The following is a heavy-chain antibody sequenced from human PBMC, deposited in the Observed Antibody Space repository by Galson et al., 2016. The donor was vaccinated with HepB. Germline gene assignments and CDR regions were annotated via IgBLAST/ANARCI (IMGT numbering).Heavy chain of an antibody. V-gene: IGHV4-39*07. CDR3: ASPIHLWALEY. CDR1: GGSISSSSYY. J-gene: IGHJ4*02. Sequence: LSLTCTVSGGSISSSSYYWGWIRQPPGKGLAWLGSIYYSGSTYYNPSLKSRVTISLDTSRNQFSLNLRSVTAADTAVYYCASPIHLWALEYWGQGTLVTVSS. CDR2: IYYSGST. D-gene: IGHD5-18*01.